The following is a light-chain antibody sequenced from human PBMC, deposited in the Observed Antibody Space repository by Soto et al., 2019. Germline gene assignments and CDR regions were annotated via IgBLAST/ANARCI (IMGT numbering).Light chain of an antibody. J-gene: IGKJ4*01. V-gene: IGKV1-5*01. Sequence: DIQTTQSPSTLSASVGDRVIITCRASQSISVWLAWYQQRPGKAPKLLIYDASSLPSGVPSRFSGSGSGTEFTLTISSPQPDDFATYYCQQYNSYTLTFGGGTKVEIE. CDR1: QSISVW. CDR3: QQYNSYTLT. CDR2: DAS.